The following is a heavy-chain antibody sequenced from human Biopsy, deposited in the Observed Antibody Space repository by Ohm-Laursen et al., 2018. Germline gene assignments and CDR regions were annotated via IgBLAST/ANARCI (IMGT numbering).Heavy chain of an antibody. J-gene: IGHJ6*02. V-gene: IGHV4-59*01. CDR2: IYYSGTT. CDR3: ARATNSTGWPYYYFYGMDV. D-gene: IGHD2/OR15-2a*01. Sequence: TLSLTCTVSGGSISSDYWSWIRQTPGKGLEWIGYIYYSGTTNYNPSLKSRVTISVDTSKNQFSLRLNSVTAADTAVYYCARATNSTGWPYYYFYGMDVWGQGTTVTVSS. CDR1: GGSISSDY.